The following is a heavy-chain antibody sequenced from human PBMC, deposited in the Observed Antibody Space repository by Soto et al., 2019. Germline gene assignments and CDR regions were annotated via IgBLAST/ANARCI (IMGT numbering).Heavy chain of an antibody. Sequence: QVQLVESGGGVVQPGRSLRLSCAASGFTFSSYGMHWVRQAPGKGLEWVAVISYDGSNKYYADSVKGRFTISRDNSKNTLYLQMNSLRAEDTAVYYCTKGHDFWSGYYDYWGQGTLVTVSS. D-gene: IGHD3-3*01. CDR1: GFTFSSYG. J-gene: IGHJ4*02. V-gene: IGHV3-30*18. CDR3: TKGHDFWSGYYDY. CDR2: ISYDGSNK.